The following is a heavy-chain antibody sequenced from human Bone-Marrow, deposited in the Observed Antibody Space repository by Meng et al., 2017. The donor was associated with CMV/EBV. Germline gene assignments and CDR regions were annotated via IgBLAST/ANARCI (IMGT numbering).Heavy chain of an antibody. CDR3: ANLDYDFWSGFPFDY. CDR2: FSGGLDTT. D-gene: IGHD3-3*01. V-gene: IGHV3-23*01. Sequence: GGSLRLSCAASGFTINNYSMSWVRQAPGKGLEWVSTFSGGLDTTYYADSVRGRFTISRDNSKNTLYLQMNSLRAEDTAVYYCANLDYDFWSGFPFDYWGQGTLVTVSS. CDR1: GFTINNYS. J-gene: IGHJ4*02.